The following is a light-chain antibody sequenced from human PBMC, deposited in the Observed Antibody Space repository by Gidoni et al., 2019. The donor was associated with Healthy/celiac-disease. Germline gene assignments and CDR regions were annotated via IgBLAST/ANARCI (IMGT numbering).Light chain of an antibody. CDR3: QQSYSTPQT. V-gene: IGKV1-39*01. Sequence: DIQMTHSPSSLSASVGDRVTITCRASQSISSYLNWYQQKPGKAPKLLIYAASSLQSGVPSRFSGSGSGTDFTLTSSSLQPEDVATYYCQQSYSTPQTFGQGTKVEIK. CDR2: AAS. J-gene: IGKJ1*01. CDR1: QSISSY.